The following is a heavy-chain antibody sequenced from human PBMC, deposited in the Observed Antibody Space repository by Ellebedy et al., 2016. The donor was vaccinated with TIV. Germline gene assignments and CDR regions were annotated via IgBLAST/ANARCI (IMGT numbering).Heavy chain of an antibody. D-gene: IGHD2-2*01. J-gene: IGHJ4*02. CDR1: GFTFSSYW. CDR3: ARGGLPAAKDF. V-gene: IGHV3-74*01. Sequence: GESLKISCVASGFTFSSYWMHWVRQAPGKGLVWVSRMNTDGSSISYADSVKGRFTISRDNAKNTLYLQMNSLRAEDTAVYYCARGGLPAAKDFWGQGTLVTVSS. CDR2: MNTDGSSI.